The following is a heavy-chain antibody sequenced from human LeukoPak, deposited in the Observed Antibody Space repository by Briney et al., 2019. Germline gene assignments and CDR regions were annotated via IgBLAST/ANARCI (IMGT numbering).Heavy chain of an antibody. J-gene: IGHJ6*02. D-gene: IGHD2-8*02. V-gene: IGHV3-7*01. CDR2: INQDGSAK. CDR1: GFTFSIYW. CDR3: ARAGGPHTVDV. Sequence: GGSLRLSCTPSGFTFSIYWMSWVRQAPGKGLEWVPNINQDGSAKYYVDSVKGRFTISRDNSKNTLFLQMNSLRAEDTAVFYCARAGGPHTVDVWGQGTTVTVSS.